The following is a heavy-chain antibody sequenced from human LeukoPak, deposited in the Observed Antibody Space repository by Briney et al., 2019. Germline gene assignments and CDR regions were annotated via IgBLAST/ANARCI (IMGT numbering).Heavy chain of an antibody. V-gene: IGHV3-23*01. J-gene: IGHJ5*02. Sequence: GGSLKLSCAASGFTFKSYAMSWVRQGPGRGLECVSGISGGGDSTYYADSVKGRFTISRDNSKNTLYLQMNSLRAEDTALYYCAKGHLAVASWGQGSLVTVSS. CDR2: ISGGGDST. D-gene: IGHD6-19*01. CDR1: GFTFKSYA. CDR3: AKGHLAVAS.